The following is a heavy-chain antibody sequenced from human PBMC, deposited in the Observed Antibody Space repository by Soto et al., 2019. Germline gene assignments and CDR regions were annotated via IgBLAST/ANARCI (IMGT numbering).Heavy chain of an antibody. V-gene: IGHV3-23*01. J-gene: IGHJ5*02. D-gene: IGHD1-7*01. CDR3: AKDMKGYNCNYPNWFDP. CDR2: ISGSGGST. Sequence: GSLRLSCAASGFTFSSYAMSWVRQAPGKGLEWVSAISGSGGSTYYADSVKGRFTISRDNSKNTLYLQMNSLRAEDTAVYYCAKDMKGYNCNYPNWFDPWGQGTLVTVSS. CDR1: GFTFSSYA.